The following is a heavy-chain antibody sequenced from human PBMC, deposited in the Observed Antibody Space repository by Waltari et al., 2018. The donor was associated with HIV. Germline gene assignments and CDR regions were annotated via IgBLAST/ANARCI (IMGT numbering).Heavy chain of an antibody. CDR2: INHSGTT. CDR1: GGSFSGYY. V-gene: IGHV4-34*01. D-gene: IGHD3-9*01. CDR3: AYSYLTGSTLHPF. J-gene: IGHJ4*01. Sequence: QEQLQQWGAGLLKPSETLSLTCAVYGGSFSGYYLNWVRQPPGKGLEWIGEINHSGTTNYNPSLKSRVPMSVDTSKRQFSLKLNSVTAADTAVYFCAYSYLTGSTLHPFWGQGTLVTVSS.